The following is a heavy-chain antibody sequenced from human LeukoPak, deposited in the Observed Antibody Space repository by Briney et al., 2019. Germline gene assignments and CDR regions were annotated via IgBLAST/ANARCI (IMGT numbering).Heavy chain of an antibody. J-gene: IGHJ4*02. Sequence: PGGSLRLSCAASGFNFANHAMSWVRQTPGKGLEWVSAISGSGGSTYYADSVKGRFTISRDNSKNTLYLQMNSLRAEDTAVYYCAKDGYYGSGSYYNYYFDYWGQGTLVTVSS. CDR2: ISGSGGST. V-gene: IGHV3-23*01. CDR1: GFNFANHA. CDR3: AKDGYYGSGSYYNYYFDY. D-gene: IGHD3-10*01.